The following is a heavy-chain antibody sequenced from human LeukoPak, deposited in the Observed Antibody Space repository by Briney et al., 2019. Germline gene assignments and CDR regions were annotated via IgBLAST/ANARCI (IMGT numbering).Heavy chain of an antibody. CDR1: GGSFSGHY. J-gene: IGHJ4*02. V-gene: IGHV4-34*01. D-gene: IGHD6-13*01. CDR2: INHGGST. Sequence: PSETLSLTCAVSGGSFSGHYWNWIRQPPGKGLGWIGEINHGGSTNYNPSLKSRVTISVDTSQKQFSLRLSSVTAADTAVYYCARGRYVTTRGGAAAGFLDYWGQGTLVTVST. CDR3: ARGRYVTTRGGAAAGFLDY.